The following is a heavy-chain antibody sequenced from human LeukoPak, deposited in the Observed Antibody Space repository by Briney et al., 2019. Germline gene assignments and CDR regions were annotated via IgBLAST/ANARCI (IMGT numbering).Heavy chain of an antibody. CDR1: GFTFGDYA. D-gene: IGHD1-26*01. CDR3: TRGRRLRRVGASYYYYYYMDV. CDR2: IRSKAYGGTT. V-gene: IGHV3-49*04. J-gene: IGHJ6*03. Sequence: GGSLRLSCTASGFTFGDYAMSWVRQAPGKGLEWVGFIRSKAYGGTTEYAASVKGRFTISRDDSKSIAYLQMNSLKTEDTAVYYCTRGRRLRRVGASYYYYYYMDVWGKGTTVTVSS.